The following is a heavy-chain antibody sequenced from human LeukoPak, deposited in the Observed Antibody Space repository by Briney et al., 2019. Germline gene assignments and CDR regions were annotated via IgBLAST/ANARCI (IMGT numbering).Heavy chain of an antibody. D-gene: IGHD4-17*01. V-gene: IGHV3-48*03. CDR3: ARVRYYGDSIDY. CDR1: GFTFSSYE. CDR2: ISSSGSTI. J-gene: IGHJ4*02. Sequence: GGSLRLSCAASGFTFSSYEMNWVRQAPGKGLEWVSYISSSGSTIYYAVSVKGRFTISRDNAKNSLYLQMNSLRAEDTAVYYCARVRYYGDSIDYWGQGTLVTVSS.